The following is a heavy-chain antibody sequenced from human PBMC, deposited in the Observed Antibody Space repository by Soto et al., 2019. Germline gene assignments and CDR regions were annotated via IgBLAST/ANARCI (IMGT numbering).Heavy chain of an antibody. V-gene: IGHV3-15*07. CDR1: GFTFSNAW. Sequence: EVQLVESGGGLVKPGGSLRLSCAASGFTFSNAWMNWVRQAPGKGLEWVGRIKSKTDGGTTDYAAPVKGRFTIARDDSKNTLYLEMNSLKTEDTAVYYCTTDFLTVSANAFDIWGQGTMVTVSS. CDR2: IKSKTDGGTT. CDR3: TTDFLTVSANAFDI. J-gene: IGHJ3*02.